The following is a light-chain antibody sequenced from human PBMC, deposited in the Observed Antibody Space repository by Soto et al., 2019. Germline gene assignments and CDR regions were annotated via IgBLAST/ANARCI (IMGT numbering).Light chain of an antibody. CDR1: QGISNY. CDR2: AAS. CDR3: PKYNSAPPLT. J-gene: IGKJ4*01. Sequence: DIQMTQSPSSLSASVGDRVTITCRASQGISNYLAWYQQKPGKVPKLLIYAASTLQSGVPSRFSGSVSGTDFTLTISSLQPEDVANYYCPKYNSAPPLTFGGGTKVEIK. V-gene: IGKV1-27*01.